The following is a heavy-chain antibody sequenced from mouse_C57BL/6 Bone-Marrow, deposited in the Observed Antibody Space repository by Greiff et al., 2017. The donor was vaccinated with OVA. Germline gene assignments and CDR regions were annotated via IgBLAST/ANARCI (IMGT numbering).Heavy chain of an antibody. D-gene: IGHD4-1*01. CDR2: INYDGSST. CDR1: GFTFSDYY. V-gene: IGHV5-16*01. CDR3: ARGLTGTRNWYFDV. J-gene: IGHJ1*03. Sequence: EVKLMESEGGLVQPGSSMKLSCTASGFTFSDYYMAWVRQVPEKGLEWVANINYDGSSTYYLDSLKSRFIISRDNAKNILYLQMSSLKSEDTATYYCARGLTGTRNWYFDVWGTGTTVTVSS.